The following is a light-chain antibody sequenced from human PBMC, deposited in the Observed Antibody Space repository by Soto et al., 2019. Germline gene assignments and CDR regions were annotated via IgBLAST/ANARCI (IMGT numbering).Light chain of an antibody. Sequence: QSVLTQPPSASGTPGQRVTISCSGSSSNIGSNTVNWYQQLPGTAPKLLIYSNNQRPSGVPDRFSGSKSGTSASLAISGLQSEDEAEYYCAAWDDSLNASYVFGTGTKVTVL. CDR3: AAWDDSLNASYV. J-gene: IGLJ1*01. V-gene: IGLV1-44*01. CDR1: SSNIGSNT. CDR2: SNN.